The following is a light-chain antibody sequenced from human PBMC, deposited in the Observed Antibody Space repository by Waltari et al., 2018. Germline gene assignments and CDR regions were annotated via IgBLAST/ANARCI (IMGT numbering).Light chain of an antibody. CDR2: DKN. CDR3: HSRDASGVGGT. V-gene: IGLV3-19*01. Sequence: TQDPAVSVAMGQTVRITCQGDSLRSYYASWYQQRPGQAPILIMYDKNNRPSGVPDRFSGSSSDNTASLTITGAQAEDEGHYYCHSRDASGVGGTFVGGTKLTVL. J-gene: IGLJ2*01. CDR1: SLRSYY.